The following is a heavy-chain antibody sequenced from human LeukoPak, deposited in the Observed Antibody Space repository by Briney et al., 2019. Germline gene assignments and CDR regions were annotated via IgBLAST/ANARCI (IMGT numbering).Heavy chain of an antibody. J-gene: IGHJ3*02. D-gene: IGHD1-1*01. CDR3: ARGWFGFWYNKYGDANAFDI. Sequence: SSETLSLTCAVDGGSFSGYFWSWIRQVPGKGLEWIGEVSQSGRTNYNPSLKSRVTISVDTSKNQISLKLSFVTATDTAMYFCARGWFGFWYNKYGDANAFDIWGHGTRLTVSS. CDR2: VSQSGRT. CDR1: GGSFSGYF. V-gene: IGHV4-34*01.